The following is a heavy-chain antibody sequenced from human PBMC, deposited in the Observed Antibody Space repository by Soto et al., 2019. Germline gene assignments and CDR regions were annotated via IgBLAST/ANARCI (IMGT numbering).Heavy chain of an antibody. Sequence: GASVKVSCKASGGTFSSYAISWVRQAPGQGLEWMGGIIPIFGTANYAQKFQGRVTITADESTSTAYMELSSLRSEDTAVYYCARATAGTNCFDPCGQGTLVTVSS. CDR3: ARATAGTNCFDP. J-gene: IGHJ5*02. V-gene: IGHV1-69*13. CDR2: IIPIFGTA. CDR1: GGTFSSYA. D-gene: IGHD6-13*01.